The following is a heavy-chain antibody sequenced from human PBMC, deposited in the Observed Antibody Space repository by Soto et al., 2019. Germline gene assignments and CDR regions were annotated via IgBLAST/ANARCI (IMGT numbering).Heavy chain of an antibody. CDR3: ARDMDYGSGSYYNPPGY. CDR2: INPNSGGT. J-gene: IGHJ4*02. V-gene: IGHV1-2*02. CDR1: GYTFTGYY. D-gene: IGHD3-10*01. Sequence: SVKVSFKASGYTFTGYYMHWVRQAPGQGLEWMGWINPNSGGTNYAQKFQGRVTMTRDTSISTAYMELSRLRSDDTAVYYCARDMDYGSGSYYNPPGYWGQGTLVTVSS.